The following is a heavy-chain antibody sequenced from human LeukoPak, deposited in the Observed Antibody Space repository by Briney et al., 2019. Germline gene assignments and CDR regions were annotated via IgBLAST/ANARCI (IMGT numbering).Heavy chain of an antibody. V-gene: IGHV1-69*05. J-gene: IGHJ5*02. Sequence: ASVKVSCKTSGGTFNNSAISWVRQAPGQGLEWLGGIMPLFGTAGYAQKFQGRVTITKDGSTRTVYLELTSLTSDDTAVYYCARDVHGDYGSGWFDPWGQGTLVSVSS. CDR3: ARDVHGDYGSGWFDP. D-gene: IGHD4-17*01. CDR2: IMPLFGTA. CDR1: GGTFNNSA.